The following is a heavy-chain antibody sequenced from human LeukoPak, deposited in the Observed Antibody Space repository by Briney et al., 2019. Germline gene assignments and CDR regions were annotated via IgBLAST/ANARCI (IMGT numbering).Heavy chain of an antibody. CDR3: ARGRYSSSWYRWFDP. Sequence: PETLSLTCAVYGGSFSGYYWSWIRQPPGKGLEWIGEINHSGSTNYNPSLKSRVTISVDTSRNQFSLKLSSVTAADTAVYYCARGRYSSSWYRWFDPWGQGTLVTVSS. V-gene: IGHV4-34*01. CDR2: INHSGST. J-gene: IGHJ5*02. D-gene: IGHD6-13*01. CDR1: GGSFSGYY.